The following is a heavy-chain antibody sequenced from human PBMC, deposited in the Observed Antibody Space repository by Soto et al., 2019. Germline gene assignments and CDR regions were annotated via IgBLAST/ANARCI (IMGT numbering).Heavy chain of an antibody. CDR2: ISGSGDST. CDR3: ARRGSGCYYDY. D-gene: IGHD6-19*01. J-gene: IGHJ4*02. Sequence: EVQLLESGGGLVQPGGSLRLSCAASGFTFSSYAMRWVRQAPVKGLEWVSAISGSGDSTYYADSVKGRFTISRDNSKNTLYLQMNSLRAEETAVYYCARRGSGCYYDYWGQGTLVTVSS. CDR1: GFTFSSYA. V-gene: IGHV3-23*01.